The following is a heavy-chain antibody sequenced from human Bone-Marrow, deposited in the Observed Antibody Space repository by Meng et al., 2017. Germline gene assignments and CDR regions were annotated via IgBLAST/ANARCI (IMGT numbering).Heavy chain of an antibody. Sequence: GESLKIRCAASGFTFSNYEMNLVRQAPGKGLEWVSYIGTTRTIIYYADSVKGRFTISRDNAKHSLYLQMHSLSAEDTAVYYCARRYCSSTSCLMDVWGQGTTVTVSS. CDR3: ARRYCSSTSCLMDV. D-gene: IGHD2-2*01. CDR1: GFTFSNYE. CDR2: IGTTRTII. V-gene: IGHV3-48*03. J-gene: IGHJ6*02.